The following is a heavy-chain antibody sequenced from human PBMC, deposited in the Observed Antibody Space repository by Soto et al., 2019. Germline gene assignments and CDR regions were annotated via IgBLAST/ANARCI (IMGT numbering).Heavy chain of an antibody. J-gene: IGHJ4*02. Sequence: QVQLQQWGAGLLKPSETLSLTCAVYGGSFSGYYWSWIRQPPGKGLEWIGEINHSGSTNYNPSLKSXXTXSXXTSKNQFSLKLSSVTAADTAVYYCARGRWFYYFDYWGQGTLVTVSS. CDR1: GGSFSGYY. CDR2: INHSGST. CDR3: ARGRWFYYFDY. V-gene: IGHV4-34*01. D-gene: IGHD2-15*01.